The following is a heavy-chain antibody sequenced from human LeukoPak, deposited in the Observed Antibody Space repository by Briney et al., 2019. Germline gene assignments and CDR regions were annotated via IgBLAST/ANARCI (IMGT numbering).Heavy chain of an antibody. CDR2: IFYSGST. Sequence: PSETLSLTCTVSGGSNSTYYWSWIRQPPGKGLEWLGYIFYSGSTDYNPSLKSRVIISVDTSKNQFSLKLSSVTAADTAVYYCARTTRGGGSYYFGYWGQGTLVTVSS. CDR3: ARTTRGGGSYYFGY. D-gene: IGHD1-26*01. CDR1: GGSNSTYY. V-gene: IGHV4-59*01. J-gene: IGHJ4*02.